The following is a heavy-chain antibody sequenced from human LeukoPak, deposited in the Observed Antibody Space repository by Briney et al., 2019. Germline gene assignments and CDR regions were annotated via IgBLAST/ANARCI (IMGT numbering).Heavy chain of an antibody. CDR3: ARGLRGSPAFDY. CDR2: INPNNGDT. CDR1: GYSLPAKF. J-gene: IGHJ4*02. D-gene: IGHD2-2*01. V-gene: IGHV1-2*02. Sequence: ASVKVSCKASGYSLPAKFMHWVRQAPGQGLEWMGWINPNNGDTTYTQKFQGRVTMTRDTSISTAYSELSRLRSDDTAVYYCARGLRGSPAFDYWGQGTLVTVSS.